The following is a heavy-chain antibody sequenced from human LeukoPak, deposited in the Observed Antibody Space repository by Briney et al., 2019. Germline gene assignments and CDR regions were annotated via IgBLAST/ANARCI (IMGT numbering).Heavy chain of an antibody. CDR3: ARDYYDYVWGSYRFGY. CDR2: IYHSGST. Sequence: PSETLSLTCAVSGHSISSGYYWGWIRQPPGKGLEWIGSIYHSGSTYYNPSLKSRVTISVDTSKNQFSLKLSSVTAADTAVYYCARDYYDYVWGSYRFGYWGQGTLVTVSS. D-gene: IGHD3-16*02. V-gene: IGHV4-38-2*02. J-gene: IGHJ4*02. CDR1: GHSISSGYY.